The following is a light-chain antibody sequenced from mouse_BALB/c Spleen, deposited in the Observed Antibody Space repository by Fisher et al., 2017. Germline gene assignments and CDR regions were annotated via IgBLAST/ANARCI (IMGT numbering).Light chain of an antibody. J-gene: IGKJ5*01. CDR3: QQRSSYPLT. CDR2: DTS. Sequence: IVLTQSPAIMSASLGEKVTMSCRASSSVSYMHWYQQKSGTSPKRWIYDTSKLASGVPARFSGSGSGTSYSLTISRMEAEDAATYYCQQRSSYPLTFGAGTKLELK. CDR1: SSVSY. V-gene: IGKV4-59*01.